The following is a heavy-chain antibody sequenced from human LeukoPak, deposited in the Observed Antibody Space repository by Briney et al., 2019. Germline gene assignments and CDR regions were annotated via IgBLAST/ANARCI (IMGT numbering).Heavy chain of an antibody. CDR1: GGSINTYY. D-gene: IGHD3-22*01. V-gene: IGHV4-59*08. CDR2: IYYSGSS. J-gene: IGHJ4*02. CDR3: ARGDPYYYDSSGFDY. Sequence: ASETLSLTCTVSGGSINTYYWSWVRQPPGKGLEWIRYIYYSGSSTYNPSLKSRVTISVDTSKNQFSLKLSSVTAADTAVYYCARGDPYYYDSSGFDYWGQGTLVTVSS.